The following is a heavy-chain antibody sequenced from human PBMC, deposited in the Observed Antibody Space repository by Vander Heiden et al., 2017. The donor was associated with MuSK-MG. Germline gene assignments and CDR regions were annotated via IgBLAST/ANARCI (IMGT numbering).Heavy chain of an antibody. D-gene: IGHD6-13*01. CDR1: AFTFSSYA. J-gene: IGHJ4*02. Sequence: EVQLLESGGGLVQPGGSLRLSCAASAFTFSSYALSWVPQAPGKGLEWVSAISGSGGRTYYADSVKGRFTISRDNAKNTLYLQMNSLRAEDTAVYYCAKLLIGGSSWPFDYWGQGTLVTGSS. CDR3: AKLLIGGSSWPFDY. V-gene: IGHV3-23*01. CDR2: ISGSGGRT.